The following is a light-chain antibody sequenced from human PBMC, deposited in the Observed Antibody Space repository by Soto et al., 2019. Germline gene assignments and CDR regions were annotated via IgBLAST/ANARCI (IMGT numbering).Light chain of an antibody. Sequence: EIVLTHSPGTLSLSLWEIATLSCRASQSVSSSYLAWYQQKPGQAPRLLIYGASNRATGIPARFSGSGSGTDFTLTISSLEPEDFAVYYCQQRSNWPPTWTLGQGTKVDIK. V-gene: IGKV3D-20*02. CDR2: GAS. J-gene: IGKJ1*01. CDR3: QQRSNWPPTWT. CDR1: QSVSSSY.